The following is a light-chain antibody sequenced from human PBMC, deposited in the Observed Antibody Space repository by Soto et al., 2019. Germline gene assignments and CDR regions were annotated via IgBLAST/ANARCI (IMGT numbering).Light chain of an antibody. CDR3: QPYNNSPFT. Sequence: EIVMTQSPATLSVSPGERATLSCRASQSVSSNLAWYQQKPGQAPRLLIYGASTRATGIPARFSGSGSGTEFTLTISSLQSEDFAVYYCQPYNNSPFTFGQGTRLEIK. J-gene: IGKJ5*01. CDR2: GAS. CDR1: QSVSSN. V-gene: IGKV3-15*01.